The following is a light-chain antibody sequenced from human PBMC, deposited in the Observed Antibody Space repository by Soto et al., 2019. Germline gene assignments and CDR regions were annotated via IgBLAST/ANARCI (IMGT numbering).Light chain of an antibody. CDR2: GKS. V-gene: IGKV3-20*01. J-gene: IGKJ2*01. CDR3: QHYGSSPYT. Sequence: VLTQSPGTLSLSPGDGATLSCRGSQTVSSSYLAWYQQKPGQAPRVLIYGKSSRATGTPDRLSGSGSGTDLNLTITRLEPEDFAVYFCQHYGSSPYTCGQGTKVDIK. CDR1: QTVSSSY.